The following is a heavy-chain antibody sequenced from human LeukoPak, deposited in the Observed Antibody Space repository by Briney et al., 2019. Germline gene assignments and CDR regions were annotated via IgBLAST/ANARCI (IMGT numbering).Heavy chain of an antibody. V-gene: IGHV4-4*07. D-gene: IGHD6-19*01. CDR2: IYTTGST. CDR3: ARRVAVAGKAGFDF. CDR1: GGSISSYY. Sequence: PSETLSLTCTVSGGSISSYYWSWIRQPAGKGLEWIGRIYTTGSTNYNPSLKSRVNMSVDTSKNQFSLKLSSVTAADTAVYYCARRVAVAGKAGFDFWGQGTLVTVSS. J-gene: IGHJ4*02.